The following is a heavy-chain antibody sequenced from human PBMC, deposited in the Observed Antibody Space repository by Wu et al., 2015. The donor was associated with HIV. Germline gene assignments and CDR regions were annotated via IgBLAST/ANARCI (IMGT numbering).Heavy chain of an antibody. V-gene: IGHV1-46*01. CDR3: ARDIKGRSYYGMDV. D-gene: IGHD3-16*01. J-gene: IGHJ6*02. CDR2: INPNDGST. Sequence: QVQLEQSGAEVKKPGASVKISCKASGYTFTSNYIHWVRQAPGQGLEWMAIINPNDGSTTYIQKFQGRVTLTRDTSTNTVYLNLSSLRSEDTAIYYCARDIKGRSYYGMDVWDQGP. CDR1: GYTFTSNY.